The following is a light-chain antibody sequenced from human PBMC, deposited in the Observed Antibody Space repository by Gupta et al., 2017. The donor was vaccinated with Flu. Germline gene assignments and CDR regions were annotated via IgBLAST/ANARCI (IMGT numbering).Light chain of an antibody. J-gene: IGLJ3*02. V-gene: IGLV2-14*01. CDR3: SSYTSSNSLE. CDR1: SSDVGGYNY. CDR2: EVI. Sequence: QSALTQPASVSGSTGQSITLSCTGTSSDVGGYNYVSWYQHHPGKAPKLMIYEVINRPSGVANRFSGSKSGNTASLTISGLQAEDEADYYCSSYTSSNSLEFGGGTKLTVL.